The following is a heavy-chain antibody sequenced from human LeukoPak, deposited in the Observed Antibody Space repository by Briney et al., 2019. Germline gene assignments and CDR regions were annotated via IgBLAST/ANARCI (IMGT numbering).Heavy chain of an antibody. D-gene: IGHD4-17*01. J-gene: IGHJ6*03. V-gene: IGHV4-38-2*02. Sequence: SETLSLTCTVSGYSISSGYYWGWIRQPPGKGLEWIGSIYHSGSTYYNPSLKSRVTISVDTSKSQFSLKLRSVTAADTALYYCAKGRGNAPTVTEYYYYYYIDVWGKGTTVTISS. CDR1: GYSISSGYY. CDR3: AKGRGNAPTVTEYYYYYYIDV. CDR2: IYHSGST.